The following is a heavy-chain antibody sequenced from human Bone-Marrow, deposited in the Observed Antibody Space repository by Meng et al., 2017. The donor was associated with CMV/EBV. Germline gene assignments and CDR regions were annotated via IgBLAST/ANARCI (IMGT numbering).Heavy chain of an antibody. V-gene: IGHV3-23*01. D-gene: IGHD3-22*01. CDR2: ISGSGGST. Sequence: GESLKISCAASGFTFSSYAMSWVRQAPGKGLEWVSAISGSGGSTYYADSVKGRFTISSDNSKNTLYLQMNSLRAEDTAVYYCAKDPRPLNMRVVVTLLGGAFDSWGQGTMVTVSS. J-gene: IGHJ3*02. CDR1: GFTFSSYA. CDR3: AKDPRPLNMRVVVTLLGGAFDS.